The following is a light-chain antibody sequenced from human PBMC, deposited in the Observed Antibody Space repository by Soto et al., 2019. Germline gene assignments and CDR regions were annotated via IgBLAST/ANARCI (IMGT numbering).Light chain of an antibody. CDR3: ATWDDSLNGVV. CDR2: SNN. J-gene: IGLJ2*01. Sequence: QSVLTQPPSALGTPGQRVTISCSGSSSNIGRHGVNWYQHLPGAAPKLLIYSNNQRPSGVPDRFSGSTSGTSVSLTISGLQSEDEADYYCATWDDSLNGVVFGGGTKLTVL. V-gene: IGLV1-44*01. CDR1: SSNIGRHG.